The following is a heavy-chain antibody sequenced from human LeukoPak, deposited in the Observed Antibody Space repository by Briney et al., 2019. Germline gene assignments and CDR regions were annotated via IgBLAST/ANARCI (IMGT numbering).Heavy chain of an antibody. D-gene: IGHD2-2*01. CDR1: GISISDGRYY. V-gene: IGHV4-31*03. CDR2: KYYSGSA. Sequence: SSETLSLTCNVSGISISDGRYYWAWIRQRPGRGLEWMGYKYYSGSAKYNPSLKSRLTISIDTPENQFSLHLSSVTAADTATYYCATPYCSSLSCLDVFNIWGQGRMVTVSS. CDR3: ATPYCSSLSCLDVFNI. J-gene: IGHJ3*02.